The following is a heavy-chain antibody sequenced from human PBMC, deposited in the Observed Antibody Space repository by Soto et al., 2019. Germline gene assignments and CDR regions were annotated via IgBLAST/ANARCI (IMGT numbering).Heavy chain of an antibody. D-gene: IGHD1-7*01. CDR3: ATMGTPATGLFYFDN. CDR2: IYSNDNT. V-gene: IGHV4-39*07. J-gene: IGHJ4*02. Sequence: PSETLSLTCTVSGGSVSSNSYSWGWVRQSPGKGLEWIGTIYSNDNTHYNPSLLSRVTISVDTSKNQFSLNLSFVTAADTAVYYCATMGTPATGLFYFDNWGQGTLVTSPQ. CDR1: GGSVSSNSYS.